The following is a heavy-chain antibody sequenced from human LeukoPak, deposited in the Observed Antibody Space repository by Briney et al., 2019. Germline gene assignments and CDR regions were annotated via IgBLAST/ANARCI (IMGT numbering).Heavy chain of an antibody. CDR2: ISSSGSTI. Sequence: PGGSLRLSCAASGFTFSSYEMNWVRRAPGKGLEWVSYISSSGSTIYYADSVKGRFTISRDNAKNSLYLQMNSLRAEDTAVYYCARESHSGYDYIPLAFDYWGQGTLVTVSS. CDR1: GFTFSSYE. J-gene: IGHJ4*02. CDR3: ARESHSGYDYIPLAFDY. D-gene: IGHD5-12*01. V-gene: IGHV3-48*03.